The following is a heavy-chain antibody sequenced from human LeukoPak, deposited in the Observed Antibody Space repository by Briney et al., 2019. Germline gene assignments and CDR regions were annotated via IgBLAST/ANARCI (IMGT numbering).Heavy chain of an antibody. CDR3: AKDQQGGAGSGRFDY. Sequence: PGGSLRLSCAASGFTSSAIHWVRQSPGKGLEWLAIISFDGAYRYYADSVKGRFTISRDISKNTFYLQMSSLTADDEDLYYCAKDQQGGAGSGRFDYWGQGTLVTVSS. D-gene: IGHD3-10*01. CDR2: ISFDGAYR. J-gene: IGHJ4*02. V-gene: IGHV3-30*04. CDR1: GFTSSA.